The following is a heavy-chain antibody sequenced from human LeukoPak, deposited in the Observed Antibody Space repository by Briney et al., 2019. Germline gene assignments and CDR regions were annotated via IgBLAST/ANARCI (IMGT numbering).Heavy chain of an antibody. CDR1: GCTFTSYG. V-gene: IGHV1-18*01. D-gene: IGHD2-15*01. Sequence: GASVKVSCKASGCTFTSYGISWVRQAPGQGLEWMGWISAYNGNTNYAQKLQGRVTMTTDTSTSTAYMELRSLRSDDTAVYYCARENCSGGSCYSVWFDPWGQGTLVTVTS. CDR2: ISAYNGNT. CDR3: ARENCSGGSCYSVWFDP. J-gene: IGHJ5*02.